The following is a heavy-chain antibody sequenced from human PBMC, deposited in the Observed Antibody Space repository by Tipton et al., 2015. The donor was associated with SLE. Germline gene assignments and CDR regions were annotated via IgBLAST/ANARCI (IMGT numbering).Heavy chain of an antibody. V-gene: IGHV4-34*01. D-gene: IGHD6-19*01. CDR1: GGSFSGYY. CDR2: INHSGST. J-gene: IGHJ1*01. CDR3: ARRSWSSGWPRGQYFQH. Sequence: TLSLTCAVYGGSFSGYYWSWIRQPPGKGLEWIGEINHSGSTHYNPSLKSRVTISVDTSKNQFSLKLSSVTAADTAVYYCARRSWSSGWPRGQYFQHWGQGTLVTVSS.